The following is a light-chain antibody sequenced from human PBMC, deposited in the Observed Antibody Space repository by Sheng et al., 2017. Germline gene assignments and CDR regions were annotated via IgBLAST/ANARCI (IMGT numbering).Light chain of an antibody. V-gene: IGKV1-39*01. CDR3: QQSYSAPLT. CDR2: AAS. Sequence: DIQMTQSPPSLSASVGDSVTITCRASQSIITHLNWYQQKPGKAPKLVIHAASSIQSGVPSRFSGSGSGTDFTLTITSLQPEDFATYYCQQSYSAPLTFGGGTNVEIK. J-gene: IGKJ4*01. CDR1: QSIITH.